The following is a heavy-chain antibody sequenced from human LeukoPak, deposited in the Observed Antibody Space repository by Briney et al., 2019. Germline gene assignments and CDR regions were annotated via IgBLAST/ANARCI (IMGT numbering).Heavy chain of an antibody. J-gene: IGHJ6*02. CDR1: GGSSTGYY. Sequence: SRTLSLTCAVDGGSSTGYYWSWIRQPPGKGLEWIGEINHSGSTNYNPSLKSRVTISVDTSKNQFSQKLSSVTAADTAVYYCARRDVLLWFGELSPDVWGQGTTVTVSS. CDR2: INHSGST. CDR3: ARRDVLLWFGELSPDV. V-gene: IGHV4-34*01. D-gene: IGHD3-10*01.